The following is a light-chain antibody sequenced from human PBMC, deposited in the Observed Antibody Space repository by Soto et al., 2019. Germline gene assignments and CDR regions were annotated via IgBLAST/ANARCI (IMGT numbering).Light chain of an antibody. Sequence: DIVMTQSPDSLTVSLGERATINCKSSQSVLYSSNNKNYLAWYQQKPGQPPQLLIYWASTRESGVPDRFSGSGSGPDFTLTISSLQAEDVEVYYCQQYYTTPRTFGQGTKVEIK. V-gene: IGKV4-1*01. J-gene: IGKJ1*01. CDR3: QQYYTTPRT. CDR2: WAS. CDR1: QSVLYSSNNKNY.